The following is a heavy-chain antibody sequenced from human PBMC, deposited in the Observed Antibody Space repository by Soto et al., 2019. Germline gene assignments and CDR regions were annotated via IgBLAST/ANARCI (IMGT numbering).Heavy chain of an antibody. CDR2: IYHSGST. D-gene: IGHD4-17*01. CDR3: ARYGTVTTNFDAFDI. Sequence: SETLSLTCAFSVYSISSGYYWGWIRQPPGKGLEWIGSIYHSGSTYYNPSLKSRVTISVDTSKNQFSLKLSSVTAADTAVYYCARYGTVTTNFDAFDIWGQGTMVSVSS. V-gene: IGHV4-38-2*01. J-gene: IGHJ3*02. CDR1: VYSISSGYY.